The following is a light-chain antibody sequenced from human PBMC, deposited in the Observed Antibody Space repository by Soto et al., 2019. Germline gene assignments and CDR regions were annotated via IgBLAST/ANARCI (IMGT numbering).Light chain of an antibody. CDR3: QQYGSSRWT. Sequence: EIVLTQAPGTLSLSPGERATLSCRASQSVSSSYSAWYQQKPGQAPRILIYGASSRATGIPDRFSGSGSGTDCTLTISRLEPEDVAVYYCQQYGSSRWTFGQGTKVDIK. CDR2: GAS. CDR1: QSVSSSY. J-gene: IGKJ1*01. V-gene: IGKV3-20*01.